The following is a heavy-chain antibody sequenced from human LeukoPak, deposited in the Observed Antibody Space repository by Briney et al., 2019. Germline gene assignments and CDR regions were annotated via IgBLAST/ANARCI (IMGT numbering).Heavy chain of an antibody. CDR2: INPNSGGT. J-gene: IGHJ4*02. D-gene: IGHD3-22*01. V-gene: IGHV1-2*02. CDR1: GYIFTGYY. CDR3: ARDRTEYYYDSSGLLDY. Sequence: ASVTVSCKASGYIFTGYYMHWVRQAPGQGLEWMGWINPNSGGTNYAQKFQGRVTITRDTSISTAYMELSRLRSDDTAVYYCARDRTEYYYDSSGLLDYWGQGTLVTVSS.